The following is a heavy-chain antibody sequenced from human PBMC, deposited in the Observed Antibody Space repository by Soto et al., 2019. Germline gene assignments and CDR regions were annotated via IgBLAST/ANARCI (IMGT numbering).Heavy chain of an antibody. D-gene: IGHD3-22*01. J-gene: IGHJ4*02. CDR2: ISGCGYST. CDR1: GFTFSSYA. Sequence: PGGSLRLSCAASGFTFSSYAMSWVRQAPGKGLEWVSVISGCGYSTYYADSVKGRFTISSDNSKNTLYLQMNSLRAEDTAVYYCAKEVRDSSAIDYWGQGTLVTVSS. V-gene: IGHV3-23*01. CDR3: AKEVRDSSAIDY.